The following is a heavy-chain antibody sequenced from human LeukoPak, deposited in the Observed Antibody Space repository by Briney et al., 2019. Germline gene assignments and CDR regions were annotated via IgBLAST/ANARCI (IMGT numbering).Heavy chain of an antibody. D-gene: IGHD6-13*01. J-gene: IGHJ4*02. Sequence: PGGSLRLSCAASGFSFSDYWMHWVRQAPGKGLEWVSVILGGGGTYYADSVKGRFTISRDNSKNTLYLQMSSLRVEDSALYYCVREGSSSSFAYWGQGTLVTVSS. CDR1: GFSFSDYW. CDR3: VREGSSSSFAY. V-gene: IGHV3-53*01. CDR2: ILGGGGT.